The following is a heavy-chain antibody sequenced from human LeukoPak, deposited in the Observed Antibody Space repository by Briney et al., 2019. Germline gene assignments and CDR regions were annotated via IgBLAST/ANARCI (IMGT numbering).Heavy chain of an antibody. CDR1: GGSLSSGSYY. V-gene: IGHV4-61*02. CDR2: IYTSGST. Sequence: PSETLSLTCTVSGGSLSSGSYYWSWIRQPAGKGLEWIGRIYTSGSTNYNPSLKSRVTISVDTSKNQFSLKLSSVTAADTAVYYCARAPSYYHYMDVWGKGTTVTISS. J-gene: IGHJ6*03. CDR3: ARAPSYYHYMDV.